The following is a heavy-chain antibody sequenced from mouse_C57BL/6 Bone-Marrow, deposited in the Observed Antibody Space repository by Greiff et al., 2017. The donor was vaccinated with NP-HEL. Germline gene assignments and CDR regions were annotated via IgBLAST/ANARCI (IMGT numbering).Heavy chain of an antibody. D-gene: IGHD4-1*01. CDR2: IYPGSGNT. CDR1: GYSFTSYY. V-gene: IGHV1-66*01. J-gene: IGHJ2*01. CDR3: APLTGPYYFDY. Sequence: QVQLQQSGPELVKPGASVKISCKASGYSFTSYYIHWVKQRPGQGLEWIGWIYPGSGNTKYNEKFKGKATLTADTSSSTAYMQLSSLTSEDSAVYYCAPLTGPYYFDYWGQGTLTVSS.